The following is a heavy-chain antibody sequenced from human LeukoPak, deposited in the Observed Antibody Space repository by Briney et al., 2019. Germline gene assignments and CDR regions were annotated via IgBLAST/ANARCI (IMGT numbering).Heavy chain of an antibody. V-gene: IGHV3-7*01. CDR2: IKQDGSEK. D-gene: IGHD5-12*01. Sequence: PGGSLRLXCAASGFTFSSYWMSWVRRAPGKGLESVANIKQDGSEKYYVDSVKGRFTISRDNAKNSLYLQMNSLRAEDTAVYYCARGYSGYEDYWGQGTLVTVSS. CDR1: GFTFSSYW. CDR3: ARGYSGYEDY. J-gene: IGHJ4*02.